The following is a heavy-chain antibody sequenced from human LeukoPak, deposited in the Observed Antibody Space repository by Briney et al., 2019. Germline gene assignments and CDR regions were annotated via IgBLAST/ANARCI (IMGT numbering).Heavy chain of an antibody. J-gene: IGHJ4*02. CDR1: GYSFTGYW. CDR3: ARRLKIAAAAEFDY. V-gene: IGHV5-51*01. CDR2: IYPGDSDT. D-gene: IGHD6-13*01. Sequence: GESLKISCKGSGYSFTGYWIGWVRQMPGKGLEWMGLIYPGDSDTRYSPSFQGQVTISADKSISTAYLQWSSLKASDTAMYYCARRLKIAAAAEFDYWGQGTLVTVSS.